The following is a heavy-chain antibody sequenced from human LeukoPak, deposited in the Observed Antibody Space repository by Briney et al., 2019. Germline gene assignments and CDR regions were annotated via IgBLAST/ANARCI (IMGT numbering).Heavy chain of an antibody. CDR3: ANNWGCDY. Sequence: GGSLRLSCAASGFTFSSYAMSWVRQAPGKGLEWVANIKEDGSEKNYVDSAKGRFTISRDNSKNTLYLQMNSLRAEDTAVYYCANNWGCDYWGQGTLVTVSS. D-gene: IGHD7-27*01. J-gene: IGHJ4*02. CDR2: IKEDGSEK. V-gene: IGHV3-7*03. CDR1: GFTFSSYA.